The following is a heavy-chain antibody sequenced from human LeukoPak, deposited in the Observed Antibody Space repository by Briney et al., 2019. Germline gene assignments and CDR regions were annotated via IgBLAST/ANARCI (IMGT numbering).Heavy chain of an antibody. CDR3: AKWSWGPMVRGVVDF. J-gene: IGHJ4*02. CDR2: IYYSGST. D-gene: IGHD3-10*01. Sequence: SETLSLTCTVSGGSISSYYWSWIRQPPGKGLEWIGYIYYSGSTNYNPSLKSRVTISVDTSKKQFSLKLSSVTAADTAVYYCAKWSWGPMVRGVVDFWGQGTLVTVSS. CDR1: GGSISSYY. V-gene: IGHV4-59*01.